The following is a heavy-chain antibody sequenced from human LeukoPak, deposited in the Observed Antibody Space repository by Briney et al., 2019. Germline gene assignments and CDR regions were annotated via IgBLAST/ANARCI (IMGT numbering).Heavy chain of an antibody. J-gene: IGHJ4*02. V-gene: IGHV4-4*07. Sequence: PSETLSLTCTVSGGSISSYYWSWIRQPAGKGLEWIGRIYTSGSTNYKPSLKSRLTMSVDTSKNQFSPKLTSVTAADTAVYYCARGGSSWQSFDYWGQGTLVTVSS. CDR3: ARGGSSWQSFDY. D-gene: IGHD6-13*01. CDR1: GGSISSYY. CDR2: IYTSGST.